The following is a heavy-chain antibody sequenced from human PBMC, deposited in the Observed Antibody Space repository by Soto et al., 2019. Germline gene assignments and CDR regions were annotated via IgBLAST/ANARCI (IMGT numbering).Heavy chain of an antibody. Sequence: QVYLQESGPGLVKPSGTLSLTCAVSDGSISSSNWWSWVRQPPGKGLEWIGEIYPSGSTNYNPSFKSRVTISVDKSKCQFSLKLSSVTAADTAVYYCARNSYVTGGGYCDYWGQGTRVTVSS. V-gene: IGHV4-4*02. CDR1: DGSISSSNW. CDR2: IYPSGST. D-gene: IGHD2-8*02. CDR3: ARNSYVTGGGYCDY. J-gene: IGHJ4*02.